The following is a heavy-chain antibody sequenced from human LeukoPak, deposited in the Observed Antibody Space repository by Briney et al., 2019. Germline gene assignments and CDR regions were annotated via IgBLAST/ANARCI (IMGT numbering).Heavy chain of an antibody. J-gene: IGHJ6*03. V-gene: IGHV1-46*01. CDR2: INPSGGST. CDR1: GYTFTSSY. CDR3: ARSSGRSPNRDYMDV. D-gene: IGHD1-14*01. Sequence: GASVKVSCKASGYTFTSSYMHWVRRAPGQGLEWMGIINPSGGSTRYAQKFQGRVIMTRDTSTSTVDMELSSLRSEDTAVYYCARSSGRSPNRDYMDVWGKGTTVIISS.